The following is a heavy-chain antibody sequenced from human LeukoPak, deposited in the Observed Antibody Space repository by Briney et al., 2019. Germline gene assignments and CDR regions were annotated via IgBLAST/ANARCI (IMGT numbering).Heavy chain of an antibody. CDR3: ARAMVRASNWFDP. D-gene: IGHD3-10*01. V-gene: IGHV4-59*01. CDR1: GGSISSYY. J-gene: IGHJ5*02. CDR2: IYYSGST. Sequence: PSETLSLTCTVSGGSISSYYWSWIRQPPGKGLEWIGYIYYSGSTNYNPSLKSRVTISVDTSKNQFSLKLSSVTAADTAVYYCARAMVRASNWFDPWGQGTLVTVSS.